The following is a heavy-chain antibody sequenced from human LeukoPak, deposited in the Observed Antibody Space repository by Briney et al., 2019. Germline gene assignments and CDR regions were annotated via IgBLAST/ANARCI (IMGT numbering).Heavy chain of an antibody. CDR1: GFTFSNAW. J-gene: IGHJ1*01. Sequence: PGGSLRLSCVASGFTFSNAWMNWGRQAPGKGLEWAGRIKSKSDGGTTDYAAPVKGKFTISRDDSKNTLYLQMNSLKSEDTAVYYCTTGGGVYDYVSLHWGQGTLVTVSS. V-gene: IGHV3-15*01. D-gene: IGHD3-16*01. CDR2: IKSKSDGGTT. CDR3: TTGGGVYDYVSLH.